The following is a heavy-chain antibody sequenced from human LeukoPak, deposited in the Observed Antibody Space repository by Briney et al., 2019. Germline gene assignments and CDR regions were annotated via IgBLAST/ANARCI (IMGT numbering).Heavy chain of an antibody. CDR3: ATGDTAMVRLFDY. D-gene: IGHD5-18*01. Sequence: EPGGSLRLSCAASGFTFSSYGMHWVRQAPGKGLEWVAFIRYDGSNKYYADSVKGRFTISRDNSKNTLYLQMNSLRAEDTAMYYCATGDTAMVRLFDYWGQGTLVTVSS. V-gene: IGHV3-30*02. CDR1: GFTFSSYG. CDR2: IRYDGSNK. J-gene: IGHJ4*02.